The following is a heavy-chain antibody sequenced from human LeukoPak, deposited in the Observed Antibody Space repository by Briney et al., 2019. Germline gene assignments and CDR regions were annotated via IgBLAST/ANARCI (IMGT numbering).Heavy chain of an antibody. CDR1: GGSFSGYY. CDR2: INHSGST. J-gene: IGHJ4*02. CDR3: ASRRTGGGYFDY. D-gene: IGHD4-17*01. V-gene: IGHV4-34*01. Sequence: SETLSLTCAVYGGSFSGYYWSWIRQPPGKGLEWIGEINHSGSTNYNPSLKSRVTISVDTSKNQFSLKLSSVTAADTAVYYCASRRTGGGYFDYWGQGTLVTVSS.